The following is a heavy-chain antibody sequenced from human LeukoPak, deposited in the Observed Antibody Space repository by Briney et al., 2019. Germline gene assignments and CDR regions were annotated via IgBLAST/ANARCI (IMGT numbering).Heavy chain of an antibody. CDR2: IWYDGSNK. CDR1: GFTFSSYG. CDR3: ARDLRALVAVAGIGIDY. D-gene: IGHD6-19*01. Sequence: GGSLRLSCAASGFTFSSYGMHWVRQAPGKGLEWVAVIWYDGSNKYYADSVKGRFTISRDNSKNTLYLQMNSLRAEDTAVYYCARDLRALVAVAGIGIDYWGQGILVTVSS. J-gene: IGHJ4*02. V-gene: IGHV3-33*01.